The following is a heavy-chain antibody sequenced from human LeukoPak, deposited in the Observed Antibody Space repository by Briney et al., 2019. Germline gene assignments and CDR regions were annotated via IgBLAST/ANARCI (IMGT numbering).Heavy chain of an antibody. J-gene: IGHJ5*02. CDR1: GGSFSGYY. CDR2: INHSGST. Sequence: SETLSLTCAVYGGSFSGYYWSWIRQPPGKGLEWIGEINHSGSTNYNPSLKSRVTISVDTSKNQFSLKLSSVTAADTAVYYCARSMVRGVNHNWFDPWGQGTLVTVSS. D-gene: IGHD3-10*01. V-gene: IGHV4-34*01. CDR3: ARSMVRGVNHNWFDP.